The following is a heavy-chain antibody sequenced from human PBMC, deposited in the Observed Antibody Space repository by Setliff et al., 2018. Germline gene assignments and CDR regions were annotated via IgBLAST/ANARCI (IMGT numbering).Heavy chain of an antibody. D-gene: IGHD3-10*01. J-gene: IGHJ4*02. V-gene: IGHV3-33*01. CDR3: ASSGSYRSPSYYFDY. CDR2: IWYDGSNS. CDR1: GFTFSSYG. Sequence: GGSLRLSCAASGFTFSSYGFHWVRQAPGKGLEWVAVIWYDGSNSYYADSVKGRFTISRDNSRNMLYLQMNSLRAEDTAVYYCASSGSYRSPSYYFDYWGQGTLVTVSS.